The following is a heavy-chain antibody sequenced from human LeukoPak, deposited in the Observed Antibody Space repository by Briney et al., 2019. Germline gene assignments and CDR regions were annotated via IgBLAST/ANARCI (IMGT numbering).Heavy chain of an antibody. Sequence: GASVKVSCKAFGGSFSSEAISWVRQAPGQGLEWMGGIIPIFGTANYAQNFQGRFTITTDESTTTAYMEVNSLRSEDTAVYYCGRKAGDCGGGSCYSIDYWGQGTLVTVSS. V-gene: IGHV1-69*05. CDR3: GRKAGDCGGGSCYSIDY. D-gene: IGHD2-15*01. CDR1: GGSFSSEA. CDR2: IIPIFGTA. J-gene: IGHJ4*02.